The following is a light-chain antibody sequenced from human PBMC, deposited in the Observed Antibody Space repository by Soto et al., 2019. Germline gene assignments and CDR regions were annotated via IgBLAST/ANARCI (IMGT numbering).Light chain of an antibody. CDR1: QSVSSSY. J-gene: IGKJ1*01. CDR3: QQYGSSRWT. CDR2: GAS. Sequence: EIVLTQSPGTLSLSPGERATLSCRASQSVSSSYLAWYQQKPGQAPRLLIYGASSRATGIAARFSGSGSGTDFTLTISRLKPEHFAVYYCQQYGSSRWTFGQGTKVDIK. V-gene: IGKV3-20*01.